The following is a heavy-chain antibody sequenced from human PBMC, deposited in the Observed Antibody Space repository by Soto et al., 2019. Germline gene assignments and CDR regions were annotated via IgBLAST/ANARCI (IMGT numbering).Heavy chain of an antibody. CDR3: ARTESARYFDY. V-gene: IGHV4-34*01. J-gene: IGHJ4*02. Sequence: SETLSLTCAVYGGSFSGYYWSWIRQPPGKGLEWIGEISHSGSTNYNPSLKSRLTISVDTSKNQFSLRSDDTAVYYCARTESARYFDYWGQGTLVTVSS. CDR1: GGSFSGYY. CDR2: ISHSGST.